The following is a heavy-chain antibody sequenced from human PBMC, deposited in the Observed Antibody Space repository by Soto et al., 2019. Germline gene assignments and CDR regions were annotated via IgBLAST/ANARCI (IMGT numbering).Heavy chain of an antibody. Sequence: ASVKVSCKASGYTFTSYYMHCVRQAPGQGLEWMGIINPSGGSTSYAQKFQGRVTMTRDTSTSTVYMELSSLRSEDTAVYYCARYRGSYLLAFDIWGQGTMVTVSS. CDR1: GYTFTSYY. J-gene: IGHJ3*02. CDR2: INPSGGST. D-gene: IGHD1-26*01. CDR3: ARYRGSYLLAFDI. V-gene: IGHV1-46*01.